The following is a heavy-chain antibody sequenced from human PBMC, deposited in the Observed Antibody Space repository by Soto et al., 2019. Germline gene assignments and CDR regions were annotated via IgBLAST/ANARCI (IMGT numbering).Heavy chain of an antibody. CDR1: GFTFSSYA. V-gene: IGHV3-23*01. D-gene: IGHD2-15*01. CDR2: ISGSGDYT. CDR3: AKDSRSHPQGWFDP. Sequence: EVQLLESGGGLVQPGESLGLSCAASGFTFSSYAMTWVRQAPGKGLEWVSSISGSGDYTYFADSVKGRFTISRDNSKDTLYLQMSSLRVEDTAIYYCAKDSRSHPQGWFDPWGQGTLVTVSS. J-gene: IGHJ5*02.